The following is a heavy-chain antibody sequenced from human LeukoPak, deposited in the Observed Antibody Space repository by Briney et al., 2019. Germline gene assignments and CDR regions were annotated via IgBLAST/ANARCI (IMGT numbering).Heavy chain of an antibody. D-gene: IGHD6-13*01. CDR1: GFTFSSYW. CDR3: ARDAGTEFDY. Sequence: PGGSLRLSCAASGFTFSSYWMHWVRPAPGKGLVWVSRINSDGSNKSYADSVKGRFTISRDNAKNTLYLQMNSLRAEDTAVYYCARDAGTEFDYWGEGSLVTVCS. CDR2: INSDGSNK. V-gene: IGHV3-74*01. J-gene: IGHJ4*02.